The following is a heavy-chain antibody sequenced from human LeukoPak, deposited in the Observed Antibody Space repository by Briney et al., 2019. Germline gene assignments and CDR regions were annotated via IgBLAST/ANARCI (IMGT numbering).Heavy chain of an antibody. V-gene: IGHV3-30-3*01. CDR3: AKDRAGGATMLFDY. D-gene: IGHD1-26*01. CDR1: GFTFSSYA. Sequence: PGGSLRLSCAASGFTFSSYAMHWVRQAPGKGLEWVAVISYDGSNKYYADSVNGRFTISRDNSKNPLYLQMTRLRAEDTAVYYSAKDRAGGATMLFDYWGQGTLVPVSS. CDR2: ISYDGSNK. J-gene: IGHJ4*02.